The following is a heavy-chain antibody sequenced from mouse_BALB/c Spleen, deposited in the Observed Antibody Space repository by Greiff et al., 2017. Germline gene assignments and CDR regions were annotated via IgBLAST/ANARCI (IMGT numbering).Heavy chain of an antibody. CDR3: TRSRINAMDY. CDR1: GYTFTSYW. D-gene: IGHD2-4*01. Sequence: LQQPGSELVRPGASVKLSCKASGYTFTSYWMHWVKQRHGQGLEWIGNIYPGSGSTNYDEKFKSKGTLTVDTSSSTAYMHLSSLTSEDSAVYYCTRSRINAMDYWGQGTSVTVSS. V-gene: IGHV1S22*01. CDR2: IYPGSGST. J-gene: IGHJ4*01.